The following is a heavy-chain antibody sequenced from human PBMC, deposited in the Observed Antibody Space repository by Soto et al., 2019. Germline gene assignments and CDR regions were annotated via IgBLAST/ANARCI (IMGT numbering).Heavy chain of an antibody. V-gene: IGHV1-18*01. J-gene: IGHJ4*02. D-gene: IGHD1-7*01. Sequence: QVQLVQSGAEVKKPGASVKVSCKASGYTFSNDAITWVRQAPGQGLEWMGWVSAYNVNTNYSQKFKGRVTMTTDTSTGTAYMEIRSRIYDDQAAYFCARASRYYWNYMMYWGQGTLVTVSS. CDR2: VSAYNVNT. CDR3: ARASRYYWNYMMY. CDR1: GYTFSNDA.